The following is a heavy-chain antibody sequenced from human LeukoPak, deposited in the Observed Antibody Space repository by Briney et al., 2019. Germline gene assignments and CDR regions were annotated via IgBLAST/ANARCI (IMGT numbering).Heavy chain of an antibody. Sequence: GGSLKLSCAASGFTVSSNYMSWVRQAPGKGLEWVSAISGSGGSTYYADSVKGRFTISRDNSKNTPYLQMNSLRAEDTAVYYCAKLWFGELRGIDYWGQGTLVTVSS. CDR2: ISGSGGST. CDR1: GFTVSSNY. D-gene: IGHD3-10*01. CDR3: AKLWFGELRGIDY. V-gene: IGHV3-23*01. J-gene: IGHJ4*02.